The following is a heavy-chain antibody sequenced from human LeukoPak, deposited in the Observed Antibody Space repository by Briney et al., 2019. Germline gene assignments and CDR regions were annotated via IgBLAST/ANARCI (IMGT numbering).Heavy chain of an antibody. CDR1: GGSFSDYW. D-gene: IGHD3-22*01. Sequence: KSSETLSLTCAVYGGSFSDYWWTWIRQPPGKGLEWIGSIYYSGSTYYNPSLKSRVTISVDTSKNQFSLKLSSVTAADTAVYYCARGYYYDSSGYYDSYYFDYWGQGTLVTVSS. J-gene: IGHJ4*02. CDR2: IYYSGST. V-gene: IGHV4-34*01. CDR3: ARGYYYDSSGYYDSYYFDY.